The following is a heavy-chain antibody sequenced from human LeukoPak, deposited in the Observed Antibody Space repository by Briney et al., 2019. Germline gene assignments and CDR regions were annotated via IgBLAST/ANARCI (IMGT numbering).Heavy chain of an antibody. CDR3: ARDREGYCTGGVCPPDY. CDR2: INWNGGST. D-gene: IGHD2-8*02. CDR1: GFTFDDYG. V-gene: IGHV3-20*01. J-gene: IGHJ4*02. Sequence: GGSLRLSCAASGFTFDDYGMSWVRQAPGKGLEWVSGINWNGGSTGYADSVKGRFTISRDNAKNSLYLQMNSLRAEDTALYHCARDREGYCTGGVCPPDYWGQGTLVTVSS.